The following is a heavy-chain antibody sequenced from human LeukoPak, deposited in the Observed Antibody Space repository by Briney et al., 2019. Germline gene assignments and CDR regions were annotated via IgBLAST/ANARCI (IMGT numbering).Heavy chain of an antibody. Sequence: LGESLKISCKGSGYSFTSYWIGWVRQMPGKGLEWMGIIYPGDSDTRYSPSFQGQVTISADKSISTAYLQWSSLKASDTAMYYCARQGSFSGSYPIDAFDIWGQGTMVTVSS. CDR1: GYSFTSYW. V-gene: IGHV5-51*01. D-gene: IGHD1-26*01. J-gene: IGHJ3*02. CDR2: IYPGDSDT. CDR3: ARQGSFSGSYPIDAFDI.